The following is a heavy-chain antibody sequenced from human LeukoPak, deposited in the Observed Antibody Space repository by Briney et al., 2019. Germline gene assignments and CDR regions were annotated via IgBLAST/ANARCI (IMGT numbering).Heavy chain of an antibody. CDR1: GGTFSSYA. CDR3: ATRRWSQTQNYY. D-gene: IGHD1-1*01. V-gene: IGHV1-69*13. Sequence: GASVKLSCKASGGTFSSYAISWVRQAPGQGLEWMGGIFPIFGTANYAQKFQGRVTITADESTSTAYMELSRLRSEDTVAYSFATRRWSQTQNYYCGQGSPVTVSS. J-gene: IGHJ4*02. CDR2: IFPIFGTA.